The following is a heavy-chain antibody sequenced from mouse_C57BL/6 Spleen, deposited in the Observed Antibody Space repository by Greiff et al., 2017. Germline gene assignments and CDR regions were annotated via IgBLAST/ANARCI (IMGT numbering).Heavy chain of an antibody. CDR2: INPSSGYT. CDR1: GYTFTSYT. Sequence: QVQLKESGAELARPGASVKMSCKASGYTFTSYTMHWVKQRPGQGLEWIGYINPSSGYTKYNQKFKDKATLTADKSSSTAYMQLSSLTSEDSAVYYCANSNSSMDYWGQGTTLTVSS. D-gene: IGHD2-5*01. V-gene: IGHV1-4*01. CDR3: ANSNSSMDY. J-gene: IGHJ2*01.